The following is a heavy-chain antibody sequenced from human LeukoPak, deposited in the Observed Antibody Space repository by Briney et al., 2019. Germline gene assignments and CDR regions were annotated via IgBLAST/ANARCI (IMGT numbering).Heavy chain of an antibody. V-gene: IGHV3-23*01. CDR2: ISGSGGDT. J-gene: IGHJ6*02. CDR3: AKVRFDSSGYYYTYYYYGMDV. CDR1: GFTFSSFA. Sequence: GGSLRLSCAASGFTFSSFAMIWVRQAPGKGLEWVSGISGSGGDTYYADSVKGRFTVSRDNPKSTLYLQMTSLRAEDTAVYFCAKVRFDSSGYYYTYYYYGMDVWGQGTTVTVSS. D-gene: IGHD3-22*01.